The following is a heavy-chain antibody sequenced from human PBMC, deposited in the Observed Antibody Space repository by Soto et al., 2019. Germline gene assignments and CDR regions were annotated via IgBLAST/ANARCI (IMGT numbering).Heavy chain of an antibody. CDR1: GGSISSSSYY. CDR2: IYYSGST. D-gene: IGHD2-15*01. V-gene: IGHV4-39*01. Sequence: QLQLQESGPGLVKPSETLSLTCTVSGGSISSSSYYWGWIRQPPGKGLEWIGSIYYSGSTYYNPSLKSRVTISVDTSKNPFSLKLSSVTAADTAVYYCARQTGGYCSGGSCYSPDIDYWGQGTLVTVSS. J-gene: IGHJ4*02. CDR3: ARQTGGYCSGGSCYSPDIDY.